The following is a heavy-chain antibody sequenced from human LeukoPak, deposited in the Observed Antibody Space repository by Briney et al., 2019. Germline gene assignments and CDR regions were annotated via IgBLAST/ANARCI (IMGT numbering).Heavy chain of an antibody. D-gene: IGHD6-19*01. CDR1: GFTFSSYW. CDR3: ARTGHSSGWSAYFDY. CDR2: IKQAGSEK. V-gene: IGHV3-7*01. Sequence: GGSLRLSCAASGFTFSSYWMSWVRQAPGKGLEWVANIKQAGSEKYYVDSVEGRFTISRDNAKNSLYLQMNSLRAEDTAVYYCARTGHSSGWSAYFDYWGQGTLVTVSS. J-gene: IGHJ4*02.